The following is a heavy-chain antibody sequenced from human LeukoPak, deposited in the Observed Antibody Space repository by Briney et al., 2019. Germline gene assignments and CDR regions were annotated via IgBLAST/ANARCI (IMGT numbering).Heavy chain of an antibody. CDR1: GGSISSSDYD. Sequence: PSETLSLTCTVSGGSISSSDYDWGWIRQPPGKGLEWIGSIFHSGSTYYNPSLKSRVTISVDKSKNQFSLKLSSVTAADTAVYYCARLVHRNPSFDYWGQGTLVTVSS. CDR3: ARLVHRNPSFDY. J-gene: IGHJ4*02. D-gene: IGHD1-14*01. V-gene: IGHV4-39*07. CDR2: IFHSGST.